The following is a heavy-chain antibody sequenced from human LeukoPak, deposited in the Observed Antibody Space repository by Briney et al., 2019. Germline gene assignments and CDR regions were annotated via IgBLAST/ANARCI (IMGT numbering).Heavy chain of an antibody. CDR2: IYYSGST. CDR3: ARVASGWLVDY. V-gene: IGHV4-59*01. Sequence: SETLSLTCTVSGGSISSYYWSWIRQPPGKGLEWIGYIYYSGSTNYNPSLKSRVTISVDTSKNQFSLKLSSVTAADTAVYYCARVASGWLVDYWGRGTLVTVSS. D-gene: IGHD6-19*01. J-gene: IGHJ4*02. CDR1: GGSISSYY.